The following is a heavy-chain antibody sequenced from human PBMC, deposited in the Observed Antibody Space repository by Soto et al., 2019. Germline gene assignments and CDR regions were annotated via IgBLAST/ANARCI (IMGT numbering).Heavy chain of an antibody. J-gene: IGHJ6*02. CDR1: GYTFTSYD. CDR3: ARGPLRFLEWFPQAGMDV. Sequence: ASVKVSCKASGYTFTSYDITWVLQATGQWLERMGWMNPNSGNTGYAQKFQGRVTMPRITSISTAYMELSSLRSEDTAVYYCARGPLRFLEWFPQAGMDVWGQGTTVTVS. V-gene: IGHV1-8*01. D-gene: IGHD3-3*01. CDR2: MNPNSGNT.